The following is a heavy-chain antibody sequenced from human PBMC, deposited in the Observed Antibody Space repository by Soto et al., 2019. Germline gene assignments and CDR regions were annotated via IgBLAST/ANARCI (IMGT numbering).Heavy chain of an antibody. CDR2: INPNSGGT. Sequence: SVKVSCKASGYTFTGYYMHWVRQAPGQGLEWMGWINPNSGGTNYAQKFQGRVTMTRDTSISTAYMELSRLRSDDTAVYYCARGGLYNWNDDWFDPWGQGTLVTVSS. D-gene: IGHD1-1*01. CDR1: GYTFTGYY. CDR3: ARGGLYNWNDDWFDP. J-gene: IGHJ5*02. V-gene: IGHV1-2*02.